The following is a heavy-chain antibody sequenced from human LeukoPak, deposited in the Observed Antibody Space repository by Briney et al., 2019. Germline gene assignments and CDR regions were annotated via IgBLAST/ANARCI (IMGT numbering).Heavy chain of an antibody. J-gene: IGHJ5*02. CDR2: ISGSGGST. Sequence: GGSLRLSCAASGFTFSSYAMSWVRQAPGKGLEWVSAISGSGGSTYYADSAKGRFTISRDNSKNTLYLQMSSLRAEDTAVYYCAKMFIAAARSISWGQGTLVTVSS. D-gene: IGHD6-13*01. CDR1: GFTFSSYA. V-gene: IGHV3-23*01. CDR3: AKMFIAAARSIS.